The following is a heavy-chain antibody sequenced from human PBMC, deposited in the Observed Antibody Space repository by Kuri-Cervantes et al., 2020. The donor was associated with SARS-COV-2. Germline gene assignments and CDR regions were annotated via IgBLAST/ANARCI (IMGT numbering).Heavy chain of an antibody. CDR2: ISSSSYI. CDR3: ARVPNVVPAAIGGGY. D-gene: IGHD2-2*02. Sequence: GESLKISCAASGFTFSSYSMNWVRQAPGKGLEWVSSISSSSYIYYADSVKGRFTISRDNAKNSLYLQMNSLRDEDTAVYYCARVPNVVPAAIGGGYWGQGTLVTVSS. J-gene: IGHJ4*02. CDR1: GFTFSSYS. V-gene: IGHV3-21*01.